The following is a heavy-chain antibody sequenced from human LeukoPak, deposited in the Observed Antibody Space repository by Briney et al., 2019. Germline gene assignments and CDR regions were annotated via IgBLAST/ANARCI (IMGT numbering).Heavy chain of an antibody. CDR3: ARLGSGHYYSHEY. J-gene: IGHJ4*02. CDR2: IYTSGST. CDR1: GGSISSYY. Sequence: SETLSLTCTVSGGSISSYYWSWIRQPAGKGLEWIGRIYTSGSTNYNPSLKSRVTISVDTSKNTISLKLSSMAAADTAVYYCARLGSGHYYSHEYWGQGTLVTVSS. V-gene: IGHV4-4*07. D-gene: IGHD3-10*01.